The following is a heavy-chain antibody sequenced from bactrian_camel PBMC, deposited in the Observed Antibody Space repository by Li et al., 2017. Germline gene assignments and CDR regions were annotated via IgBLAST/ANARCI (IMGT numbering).Heavy chain of an antibody. Sequence: QVQLVESGGGSVQAGGSLKLSCVASGYTANTNCMGWFRQAPGTPREGIAAIYTTNGFTPYSDSVKGRFTISIDTAKKTVYLQMNSLKPEDTATYYCAASAPLLLASVPCVNSCEYNYWGQGTQVTVS. CDR2: IYTTNGFT. V-gene: IGHV3S1*01. CDR1: GYTANTNC. D-gene: IGHD3*01. CDR3: AASAPLLLASVPCVNSCEYNY. J-gene: IGHJ4*01.